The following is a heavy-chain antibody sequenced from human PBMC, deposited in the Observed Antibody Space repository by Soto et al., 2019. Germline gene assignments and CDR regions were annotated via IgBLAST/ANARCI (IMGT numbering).Heavy chain of an antibody. CDR1: GFAFSNSW. J-gene: IGHJ3*02. CDR3: ARDRGYAFDI. V-gene: IGHV3-74*01. CDR2: INADGSTT. Sequence: EMHLVESGGGLVQPGGSLRLSCAASGFAFSNSWMHWVRQDPGKGLVWVSHINADGSTTSNADSVKGRFTIFRDNAQITLYVQMISLRAEDSGVYYCARDRGYAFDIWGQGTMVTISS.